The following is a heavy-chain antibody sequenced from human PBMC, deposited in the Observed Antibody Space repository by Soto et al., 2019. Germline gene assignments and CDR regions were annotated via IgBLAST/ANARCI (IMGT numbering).Heavy chain of an antibody. V-gene: IGHV1-8*01. CDR2: MNPNSGNT. J-gene: IGHJ6*03. D-gene: IGHD2-15*01. Sequence: ASVKVSCKASGYTFTSYDINWVRQATGQGLEWMGWMNPNSGNTGYAQKFQGRVTMTRNTSISTAYMELSSLRSEDTAVYYCATGKNSVGRKKNPGHYYYYMDVWGKVTTVTVS. CDR3: ATGKNSVGRKKNPGHYYYYMDV. CDR1: GYTFTSYD.